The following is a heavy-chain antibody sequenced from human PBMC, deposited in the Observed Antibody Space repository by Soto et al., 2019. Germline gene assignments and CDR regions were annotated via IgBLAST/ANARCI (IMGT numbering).Heavy chain of an antibody. CDR1: GFTFSDHY. J-gene: IGHJ4*02. CDR3: AREVLQHFDY. D-gene: IGHD4-4*01. CDR2: TRNKANSYTT. Sequence: GGSLRLSCAASGFTFSDHYMDWVRQAPGKGLEWVGRTRNKANSYTTEYAASVKGRFTISRDDSKNSLYLQMNSLKTEDTAVYYCAREVLQHFDYWGQGTLVTVSS. V-gene: IGHV3-72*01.